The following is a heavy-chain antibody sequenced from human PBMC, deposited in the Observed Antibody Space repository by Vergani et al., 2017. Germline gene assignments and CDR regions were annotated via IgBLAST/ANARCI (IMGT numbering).Heavy chain of an antibody. Sequence: EVQLVESGRGLVQPGGSLRLSCAASGFTVSSNYMSWVRQAPGKGLEWVSVIYSGGSTYYADSVKGRFTISRDNSKNTLYLQMNSLRAEDTAVYYCARDPRPAEYCSGGSCYNGAEGYWGQGTLVTVSS. CDR1: GFTVSSNY. J-gene: IGHJ4*02. D-gene: IGHD2-15*01. CDR3: ARDPRPAEYCSGGSCYNGAEGY. V-gene: IGHV3-53*01. CDR2: IYSGGST.